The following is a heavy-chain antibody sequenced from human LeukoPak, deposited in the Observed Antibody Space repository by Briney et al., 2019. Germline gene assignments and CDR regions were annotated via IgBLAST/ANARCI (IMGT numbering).Heavy chain of an antibody. D-gene: IGHD3-3*01. J-gene: IGHJ1*01. CDR1: GGSFSGYY. V-gene: IGHV4-34*01. CDR3: ARVQKTIFGVVADRLFQH. CDR2: INHSGST. Sequence: PSETLSLTCAVYGGSFSGYYWSWIRQPPGKGLEWIGEINHSGSTNYNPSPKSRVTISVDTSKNQFSLKLSSVTAADTAVYYCARVQKTIFGVVADRLFQHWGQGTLVTVSS.